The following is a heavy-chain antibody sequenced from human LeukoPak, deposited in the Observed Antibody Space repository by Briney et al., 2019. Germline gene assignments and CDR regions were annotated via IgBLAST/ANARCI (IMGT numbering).Heavy chain of an antibody. D-gene: IGHD6-19*01. J-gene: IGHJ4*02. Sequence: PGGSLRLSCSASGFTFSSYAMHWVRQAPGKGLEYVSAISSNGGSTYYADSVKGRLTISRDNSKNTLYLQMSSLRAEDTAVYYCVKGSSGWYSGTDYWGQGTLVTVSS. CDR1: GFTFSSYA. V-gene: IGHV3-64D*06. CDR2: ISSNGGST. CDR3: VKGSSGWYSGTDY.